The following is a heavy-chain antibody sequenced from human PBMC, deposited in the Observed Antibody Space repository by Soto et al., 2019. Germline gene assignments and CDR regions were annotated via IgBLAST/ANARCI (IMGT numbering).Heavy chain of an antibody. J-gene: IGHJ6*03. Sequence: PGGSLRLSCAASGFTFSSYSMNWVRQAPGKGLEWVSSISSSSSYIYYADSVKGRFTISRDNAKNSLYLQMNSLRAEDTAVYYCARDLQSRLYYYVDVWGKGTTVTVSS. D-gene: IGHD6-19*01. CDR1: GFTFSSYS. CDR3: ARDLQSRLYYYVDV. CDR2: ISSSSSYI. V-gene: IGHV3-21*01.